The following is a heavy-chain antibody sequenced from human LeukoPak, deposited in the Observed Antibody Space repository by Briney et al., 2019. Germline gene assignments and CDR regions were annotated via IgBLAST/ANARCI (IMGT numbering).Heavy chain of an antibody. Sequence: GGSLRLSCAASGFTLSSYAMSWVRQAPGKGLEWVSGISASGGSTYYADSVKGRFTISRDISKNTLYLQMNSLRAEDTAVYYCAEYSSGWYSVYDNWGQGTLVSVSS. CDR2: ISASGGST. J-gene: IGHJ4*02. CDR3: AEYSSGWYSVYDN. D-gene: IGHD6-19*01. V-gene: IGHV3-23*01. CDR1: GFTLSSYA.